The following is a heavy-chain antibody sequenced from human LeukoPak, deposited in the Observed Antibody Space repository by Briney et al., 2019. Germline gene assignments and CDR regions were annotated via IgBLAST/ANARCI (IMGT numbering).Heavy chain of an antibody. D-gene: IGHD3-3*01. CDR1: GFTFNSYA. V-gene: IGHV3-30-3*01. CDR3: AKDRLVITIFGVVIPDY. J-gene: IGHJ4*02. Sequence: GGSLRLSCAASGFTFNSYAMHWVRQAPGKGLEWVAVISYDGSNKYYADSVKGRFTISRDNSKNTLYLQMNSLRAEDTAVYYCAKDRLVITIFGVVIPDYWGQGTLVTVSS. CDR2: ISYDGSNK.